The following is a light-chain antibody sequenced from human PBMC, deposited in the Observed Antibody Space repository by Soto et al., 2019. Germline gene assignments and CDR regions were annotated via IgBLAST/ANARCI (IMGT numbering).Light chain of an antibody. CDR2: EVS. V-gene: IGLV2-14*03. Sequence: QSALTQPPSASGSPGQSVTISCTGTSSDVGGYNYVSWYQQHPGRAPKLIIYEVSNRPSGVSDRFSGSKSGNTASLTISGLQTEDEADYYCSSFTTSSSLVVFGGGTKLTVL. CDR3: SSFTTSSSLVV. J-gene: IGLJ2*01. CDR1: SSDVGGYNY.